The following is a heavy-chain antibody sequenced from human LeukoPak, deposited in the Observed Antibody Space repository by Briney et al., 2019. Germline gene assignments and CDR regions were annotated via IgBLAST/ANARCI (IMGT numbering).Heavy chain of an antibody. CDR3: ARVAYYYDSSGYPITGDFDY. V-gene: IGHV1-18*01. CDR2: ISAYNGNT. Sequence: GASVKVSCKASGYTFTSYGISWVRQAPGQGLERMGWISAYNGNTNYAQKLQGRVTMTTDTSTSTAYMELRSLRSDDTAVYYCARVAYYYDSSGYPITGDFDYWGQGTLVTVSS. CDR1: GYTFTSYG. J-gene: IGHJ4*02. D-gene: IGHD3-22*01.